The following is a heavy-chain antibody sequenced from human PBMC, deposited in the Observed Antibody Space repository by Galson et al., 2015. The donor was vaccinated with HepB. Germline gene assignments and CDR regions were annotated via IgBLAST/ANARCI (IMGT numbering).Heavy chain of an antibody. CDR3: ARDSSWGSYDL. J-gene: IGHJ5*02. D-gene: IGHD3-16*01. CDR1: GVSISSYY. CDR2: MYYGGST. V-gene: IGHV4-59*01. Sequence: SETLSLTCTVSGVSISSYYWSWIRQPPGKGLECIGYMYYGGSTNYNPSLKSRVTISGDTSKNQFSLKLNSVTAADTAVYYCARDSSWGSYDLWGPGTLVTVSS.